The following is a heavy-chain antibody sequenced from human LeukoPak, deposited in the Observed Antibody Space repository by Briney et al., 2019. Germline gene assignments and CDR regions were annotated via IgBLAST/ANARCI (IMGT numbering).Heavy chain of an antibody. CDR3: ARGGGGFCGSDCNSIRFDP. D-gene: IGHD2-21*02. CDR2: INHSGSA. V-gene: IGHV4-39*07. CDR1: GGSISSSSYY. Sequence: SETLSLTCTVSGGSISSSSYYWTWIRQPPGKGLEWIGEINHSGSAYYNPSLKSRVTISIDTSKNQFSLRLTSVTAADTALYYCARGGGGFCGSDCNSIRFDPWGQGTLVTVSS. J-gene: IGHJ5*02.